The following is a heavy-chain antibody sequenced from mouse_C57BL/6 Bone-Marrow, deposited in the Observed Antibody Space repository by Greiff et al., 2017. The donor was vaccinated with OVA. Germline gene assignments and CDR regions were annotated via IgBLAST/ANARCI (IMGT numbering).Heavy chain of an antibody. CDR3: ARRKTAQGPYYFDY. J-gene: IGHJ2*01. CDR2: INPNYGTT. Sequence: EVQLQQSGPELVKPGASVKISCTASGYSFTDYNMNWVKQSNGKSLAWIGVINPNYGTTSYNQKFKGKATFTVDQSSSTAYMPLNSLTSEDSAVYYCARRKTAQGPYYFDYLGQGTTLTVSS. CDR1: GYSFTDYN. D-gene: IGHD3-2*02. V-gene: IGHV1-39*01.